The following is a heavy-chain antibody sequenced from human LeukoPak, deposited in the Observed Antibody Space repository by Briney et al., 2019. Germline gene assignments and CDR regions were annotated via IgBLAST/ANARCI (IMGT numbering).Heavy chain of an antibody. CDR2: IWFDGSNK. CDR3: ARDWNPWYYYYYMDV. J-gene: IGHJ6*03. CDR1: GFTFSTYG. Sequence: PGGSLRLSCAASGFTFSTYGMHWVRQAPGKGLEWVAVIWFDGSNKYYADSVKGRFTISRDNSKNTLYLQMNSLSAEDTAVYYCARDWNPWYYYYYMDVWGKGTTVTVSS. D-gene: IGHD1-1*01. V-gene: IGHV3-33*01.